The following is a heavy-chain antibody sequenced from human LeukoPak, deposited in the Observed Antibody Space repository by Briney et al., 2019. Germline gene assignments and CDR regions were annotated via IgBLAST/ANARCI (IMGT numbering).Heavy chain of an antibody. CDR3: ARGQGTVTTH. V-gene: IGHV4-34*01. D-gene: IGHD4-17*01. CDR2: INHSGSA. J-gene: IGHJ4*02. CDR1: GGSFSSYY. Sequence: SETLSLTCAVSGGSFSSYYWTWIRQPPGKGLEWIGEINHSGSANYNPSLMSRVTISLDTSKNHFSLNLSSVTAADTAVYYCARGQGTVTTHWGQGTLVTVSS.